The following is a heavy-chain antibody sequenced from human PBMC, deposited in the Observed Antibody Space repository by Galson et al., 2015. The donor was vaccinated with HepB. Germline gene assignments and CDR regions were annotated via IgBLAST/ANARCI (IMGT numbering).Heavy chain of an antibody. Sequence: SLRLSCAASGFVFFSYGMHWVRQAPGKGLEWVAVISYDGSNEYYVDSVKGRFTISRDNSKNTLYLQTNSLRAEDTAVYYCAKDGARGQVIAALDYWGQGTLVTVSS. CDR2: ISYDGSNE. V-gene: IGHV3-30*18. CDR1: GFVFFSYG. J-gene: IGHJ4*02. D-gene: IGHD6-6*01. CDR3: AKDGARGQVIAALDY.